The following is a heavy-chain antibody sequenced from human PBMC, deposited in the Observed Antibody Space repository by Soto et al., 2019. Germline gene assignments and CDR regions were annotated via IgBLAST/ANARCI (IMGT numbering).Heavy chain of an antibody. CDR3: ARMVDTMVRGGYGMDV. CDR2: TIPIFGTA. CDR1: GGTFSSYA. J-gene: IGHJ6*02. D-gene: IGHD3-10*01. Sequence: QVQLVQSGAEVKKPGSSVKVSCKASGGTFSSYAISWVRQAPGQGLEWMGGTIPIFGTANYAQKFQGRVTITADESTSTAYMELSSLRSEDTAVYYCARMVDTMVRGGYGMDVWGQGTTVTVSS. V-gene: IGHV1-69*01.